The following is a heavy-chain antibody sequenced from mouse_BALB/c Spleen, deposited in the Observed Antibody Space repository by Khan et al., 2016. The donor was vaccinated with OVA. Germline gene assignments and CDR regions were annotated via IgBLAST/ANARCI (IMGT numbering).Heavy chain of an antibody. V-gene: IGHV9-2-1*01. CDR1: GYTFTDYS. Sequence: QIQLVQSGPELKKPGETVKIFCKASGYTFTDYSMHWVKQAPGKGLKWMGWINTETGEPTYADDFKGRFAFSLETSASTAYLQINNLKNEDTATYFCARDRYDYFDYWGQGNTLTVSS. CDR3: ARDRYDYFDY. CDR2: INTETGEP. J-gene: IGHJ2*01. D-gene: IGHD2-14*01.